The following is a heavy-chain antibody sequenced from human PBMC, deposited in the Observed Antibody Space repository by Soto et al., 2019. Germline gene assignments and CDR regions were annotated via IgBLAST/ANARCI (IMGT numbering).Heavy chain of an antibody. J-gene: IGHJ4*02. CDR2: ISGIDSST. V-gene: IGHV3-23*01. Sequence: GGSLRLSCAASGFTFSAYAMIWVRQAPGKGLEWVSSISGIDSSTYYADSVKGRFTISRDNSKNTLYLQMNSLRAEDTAVYYCAKARPYYGGNYWGQGTLVTVSS. CDR3: AKARPYYGGNY. CDR1: GFTFSAYA. D-gene: IGHD4-17*01.